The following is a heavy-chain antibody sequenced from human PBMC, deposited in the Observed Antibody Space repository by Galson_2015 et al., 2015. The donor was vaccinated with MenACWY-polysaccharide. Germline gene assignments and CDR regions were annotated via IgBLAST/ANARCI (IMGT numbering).Heavy chain of an antibody. D-gene: IGHD3-16*01. J-gene: IGHJ5*02. CDR1: GYSISSGYY. Sequence: LSLTCAVSGYSISSGYYWGWIRQPPGKGLEWIGSICHSGSTYYNPSLKSRVTISVDTPKNQFSLKLNSVTAADTAVYYCARGGRAVSNRNWFDPWGQGTLVTVSS. CDR3: ARGGRAVSNRNWFDP. V-gene: IGHV4-38-2*01. CDR2: ICHSGST.